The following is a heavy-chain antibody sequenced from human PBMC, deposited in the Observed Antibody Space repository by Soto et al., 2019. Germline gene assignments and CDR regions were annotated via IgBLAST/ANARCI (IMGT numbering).Heavy chain of an antibody. D-gene: IGHD5-18*01. CDR3: ARDQVAKWAPGSAMVNYYYGMDA. CDR1: GYTFTSYG. J-gene: IGHJ6*02. Sequence: QVPLVQSGAEVKKPGASVKVSCKASGYTFTSYGISWVRQAPGQGLEWMGWINVYDGDTNYAQNFQDRVTMTTDRSTSTAYMEMRSLRSDDTAVYYCARDQVAKWAPGSAMVNYYYGMDAWGQGTTVTVSS. CDR2: INVYDGDT. V-gene: IGHV1-18*04.